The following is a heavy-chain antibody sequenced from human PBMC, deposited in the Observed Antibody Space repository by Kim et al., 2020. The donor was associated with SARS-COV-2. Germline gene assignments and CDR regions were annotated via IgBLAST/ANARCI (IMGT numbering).Heavy chain of an antibody. CDR3: AKNGLWGNDYFAY. J-gene: IGHJ4*02. CDR1: GFTFSSYG. Sequence: GGSLRLSCAASGFTFSSYGMHWVRQAPGKGLEWVAVISYDGSNKYYADSVKGRFTISRENSKNTLFLQMNSRRAGARAWYYCAKNGLWGNDYFAYGAQGT. D-gene: IGHD3-16*01. V-gene: IGHV3-30*18. CDR2: ISYDGSNK.